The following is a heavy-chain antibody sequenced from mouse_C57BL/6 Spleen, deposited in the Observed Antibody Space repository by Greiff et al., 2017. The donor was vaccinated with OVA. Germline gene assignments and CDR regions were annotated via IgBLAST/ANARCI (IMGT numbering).Heavy chain of an antibody. CDR3: ARWGDGDY. Sequence: QVHVKQPGAELVRPGSSVKLSCKASGYTFTSYWMHWVKQRPIQGLEWIGNIDPSDSETHYNQKFKDKATLTVDKSSSTAYMQLSSLTSEDSAVYYCARWGDGDYWGQGTTLTVSS. V-gene: IGHV1-52*01. CDR2: IDPSDSET. J-gene: IGHJ2*01. CDR1: GYTFTSYW. D-gene: IGHD3-3*01.